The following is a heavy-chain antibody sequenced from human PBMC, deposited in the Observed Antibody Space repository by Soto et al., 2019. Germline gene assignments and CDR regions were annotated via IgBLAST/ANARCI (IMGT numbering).Heavy chain of an antibody. CDR3: TAQPSSPGAYYYYGRDV. CDR1: GFTFSGPA. V-gene: IGHV3-73*01. D-gene: IGHD3-10*01. CDR2: IRSKANIYAT. Sequence: GGSLRLSCAASGFTFSGPAMHWVRQASGKGLDWVGRIRSKANIYATAYAASVKGRFTISRDDSKNTAYLQMNSLKTEDTAVYYCTAQPSSPGAYYYYGRDVWGQGTTVTVSS. J-gene: IGHJ6*02.